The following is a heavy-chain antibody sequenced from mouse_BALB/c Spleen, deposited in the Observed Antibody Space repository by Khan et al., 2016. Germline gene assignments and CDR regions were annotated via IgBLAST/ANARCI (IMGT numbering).Heavy chain of an antibody. CDR1: GYTFTDYE. Sequence: QVQLQQSGAELVRPGASVTLSCKASGYTFTDYEMHWVKQTPVHGLEWIGSIDPQTGGTAYNQKFKGKATLTADKSSTTAYMEFRSLTSEDSAVYYCTRGGLYNGSSSFAYWGQGTLVTVSA. V-gene: IGHV1-15*01. CDR3: TRGGLYNGSSSFAY. D-gene: IGHD1-1*01. J-gene: IGHJ3*01. CDR2: IDPQTGGT.